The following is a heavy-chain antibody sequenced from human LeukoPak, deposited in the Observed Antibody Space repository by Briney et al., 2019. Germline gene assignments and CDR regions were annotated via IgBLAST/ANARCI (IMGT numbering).Heavy chain of an antibody. D-gene: IGHD3-22*01. CDR3: PRIWNYDSSTYWYFDL. Sequence: SETLSLTCTVSGGSISSYYLSWIRQPPGKGLEWIGYIYYSGSTNYNPSLKSRVTISVDTSKNQFSLKLSSVTAADTAVYYCPRIWNYDSSTYWYFDLWGRGTLVTVSS. J-gene: IGHJ2*01. CDR2: IYYSGST. CDR1: GGSISSYY. V-gene: IGHV4-59*01.